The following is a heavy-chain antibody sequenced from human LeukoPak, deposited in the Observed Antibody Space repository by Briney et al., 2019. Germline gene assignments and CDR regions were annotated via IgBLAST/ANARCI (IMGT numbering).Heavy chain of an antibody. CDR1: GFTFSSYA. CDR2: ISGSGVNT. D-gene: IGHD3-22*01. CDR3: ATETVDSPDY. J-gene: IGHJ4*02. V-gene: IGHV3-23*01. Sequence: GGSLRLSCAASGFTFSSYAMXXXXXXXXXXXXWVSDISGSGVNTYYXDSVKGRFTXXRDNSKNTVYLQMQSLRAEDTALYYCATETVDSPDYWGQGTLVTVSS.